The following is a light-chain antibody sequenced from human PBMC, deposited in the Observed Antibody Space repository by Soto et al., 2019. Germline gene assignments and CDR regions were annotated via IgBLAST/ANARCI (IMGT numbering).Light chain of an antibody. CDR3: QQYGSSPWT. CDR2: GAS. Sequence: EIVLTQSPGTLSLSPGERATLSCRASQSVSSSYLAWYQQKPGQAPSLPIYGASSRVTGIPDRFSGSGSGTDFTLTISRLEPEDFAVYYCQQYGSSPWTFGQGTKVEIK. J-gene: IGKJ1*01. CDR1: QSVSSSY. V-gene: IGKV3-20*01.